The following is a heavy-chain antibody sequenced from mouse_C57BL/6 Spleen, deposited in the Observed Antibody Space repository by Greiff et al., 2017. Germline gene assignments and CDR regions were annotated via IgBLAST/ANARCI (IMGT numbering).Heavy chain of an antibody. CDR1: GYTFTSYW. CDR3: ARSSGTYWYFDV. V-gene: IGHV1-52*01. J-gene: IGHJ1*03. Sequence: VKLMESGAELVRPGSSVKLSCKASGYTFTSYWMHWVKQRPIQGLEWIGNIDPSDSETHYNQKFKDKATLTVDKSSSTAYMQLSSLTSEDSAVYYCARSSGTYWYFDVWGTGTTVTVSS. D-gene: IGHD4-1*01. CDR2: IDPSDSET.